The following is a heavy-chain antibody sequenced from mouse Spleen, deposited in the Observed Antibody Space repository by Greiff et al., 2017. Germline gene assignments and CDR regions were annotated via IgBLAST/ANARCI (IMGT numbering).Heavy chain of an antibody. Sequence: QVQLQQPGAELVMPGASVKLSCKASGYTFTSYWMHWVKQRPGQGLEWIGYIDPSDSHTNYNQKFKGKATLTVDKSSSTAYMQLSSLTSEDSAVYYCARNYGSSYPYWYFDVWGTGTTVTVSS. CDR3: ARNYGSSYPYWYFDV. D-gene: IGHD1-1*01. J-gene: IGHJ1*03. CDR2: IDPSDSHT. CDR1: GYTFTSYW. V-gene: IGHV1-69*01.